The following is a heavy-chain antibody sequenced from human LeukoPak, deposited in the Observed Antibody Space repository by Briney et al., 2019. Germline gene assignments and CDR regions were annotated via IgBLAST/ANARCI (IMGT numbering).Heavy chain of an antibody. V-gene: IGHV4-59*02. CDR3: ARDSHGASSSDDWFEP. Sequence: SETLSLTCTVSGGSVDGYWWSWVRQPPGQGLEWIGHVSYGANTNYKSSLKSRVTISVDTSKNQFSLNLVSVTTAGTAVYYCARDSHGASSSDDWFEPWGQGTLVTVSS. J-gene: IGHJ5*02. CDR1: GGSVDGYW. CDR2: VSYGANT. D-gene: IGHD4/OR15-4a*01.